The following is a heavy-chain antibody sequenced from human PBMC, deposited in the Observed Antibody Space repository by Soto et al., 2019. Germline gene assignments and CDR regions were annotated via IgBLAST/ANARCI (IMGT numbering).Heavy chain of an antibody. Sequence: VQLVQSGTEVKEPGASVRVSCKAYGYTFTAHSLHWERQAPGQGLEWMGWIIVSHDCPRYAPQFQRRLTFETDTIGTPSYMHLTRLTPDDTAVYFCAREPEDGVPGDYWGQGTPVVVSS. CDR2: IIVSHDCP. CDR3: AREPEDGVPGDY. CDR1: GYTFTAHS. V-gene: IGHV1-3*01. J-gene: IGHJ4*02. D-gene: IGHD2-8*01.